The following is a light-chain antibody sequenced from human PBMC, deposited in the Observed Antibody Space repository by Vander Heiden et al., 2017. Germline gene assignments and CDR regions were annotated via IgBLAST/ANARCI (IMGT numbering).Light chain of an antibody. V-gene: IGKV1-39*01. CDR2: VAS. J-gene: IGKJ1*01. CDR1: QRIGSF. CDR3: QQSHTILT. Sequence: DMQMTQSPSSLSASVGDRVTITCRASQRIGSFLNWYQQKPGKAPKLLIYVASTLHTGVPSRFSGSGSGTDFTLPISGLQPEDFATYYCQQSHTILTFGQGTKVEIK.